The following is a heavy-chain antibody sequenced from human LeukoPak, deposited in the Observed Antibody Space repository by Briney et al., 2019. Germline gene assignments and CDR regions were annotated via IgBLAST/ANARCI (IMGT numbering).Heavy chain of an antibody. J-gene: IGHJ6*03. Sequence: GGSLRLSCAASGFTFDDYAMHWVRQAPGKGLEWVSGITWNSDNIEYADSVKGRFTISRDNAKNSLYLQMNSLRAEDTAVYYCAKEGSGVAAQYYYYYYMDVWGKGTTVTVSS. CDR3: AKEGSGVAAQYYYYYYMDV. D-gene: IGHD2-15*01. V-gene: IGHV3-9*01. CDR1: GFTFDDYA. CDR2: ITWNSDNI.